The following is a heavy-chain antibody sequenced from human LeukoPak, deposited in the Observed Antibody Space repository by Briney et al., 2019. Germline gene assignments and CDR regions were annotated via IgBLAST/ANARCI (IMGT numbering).Heavy chain of an antibody. V-gene: IGHV4-34*01. CDR2: INHSGST. CDR3: AAYYYDSSGYYYFDY. D-gene: IGHD3-22*01. Sequence: KPSETLSLTCAVYGGSFSGYYWSWIRQPPGKGLEWIGEINHSGSTNYNPSLKSRVTISVDTSKNQFSLKLSPVTAADTAVYYCAAYYYDSSGYYYFDYWGQGTLVTVSS. CDR1: GGSFSGYY. J-gene: IGHJ4*02.